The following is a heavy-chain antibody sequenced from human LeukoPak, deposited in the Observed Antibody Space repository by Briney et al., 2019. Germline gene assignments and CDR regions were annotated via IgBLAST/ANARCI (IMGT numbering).Heavy chain of an antibody. J-gene: IGHJ4*02. CDR3: AKSSIFYDSSGYYVGEKYYFDY. CDR2: ISAGGTST. CDR1: GFTFSSYG. V-gene: IGHV3-23*01. D-gene: IGHD3-22*01. Sequence: GGSLRLSCAASGFTFSSYGMSWVRQAPGKGLEWVSAISAGGTSTYYADSVKGRFTISRDNSKDTLYLQMNSLRAEDTAVYYCAKSSIFYDSSGYYVGEKYYFDYWGQGTPVTVSS.